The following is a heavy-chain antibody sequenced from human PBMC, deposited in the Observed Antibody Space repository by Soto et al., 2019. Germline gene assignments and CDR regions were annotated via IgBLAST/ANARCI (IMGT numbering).Heavy chain of an antibody. J-gene: IGHJ6*02. CDR2: IYYGGST. CDR1: GGSFSPNY. Sequence: PSETLSLTCTVSGGSFSPNYLAWIRQPPGKGLEWIGYIYYGGSTNYNPSLKSRVTISVDTSKNQFSLKLSSVTAADTAVYYCARDRWYYYGSGRQRYYYYGMDVWGQGTTVTVSS. D-gene: IGHD3-10*01. CDR3: ARDRWYYYGSGRQRYYYYGMDV. V-gene: IGHV4-59*01.